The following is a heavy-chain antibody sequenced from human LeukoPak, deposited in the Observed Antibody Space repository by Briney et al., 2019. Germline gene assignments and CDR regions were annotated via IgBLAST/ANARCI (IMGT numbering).Heavy chain of an antibody. J-gene: IGHJ5*01. Sequence: GRSLRLSCAASGFTFSSYAMHWVRQAPGKGLEWVAVISYDGSNKHYADSVKGRFTISRDNSKNTLYLQMNSLRAEDTAVYYCARYSSSWFVYWGQGTLVTVSS. CDR1: GFTFSSYA. CDR2: ISYDGSNK. D-gene: IGHD6-13*01. CDR3: ARYSSSWFVY. V-gene: IGHV3-30*04.